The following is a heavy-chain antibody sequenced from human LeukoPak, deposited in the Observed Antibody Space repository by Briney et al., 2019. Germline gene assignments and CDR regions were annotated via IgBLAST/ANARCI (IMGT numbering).Heavy chain of an antibody. D-gene: IGHD5-24*01. J-gene: IGHJ4*02. V-gene: IGHV3-74*01. CDR1: GLTFRNYW. Sequence: PGGSLRLSCAASGLTFRNYWMHWVRQAPGRGLVWVSRVKHDGSLTDYADSVKGRFTISRDNAKNTLYLHMNSLRVEDTAAYYCVRDGDDYNFDYWGQGSLVTVFS. CDR3: VRDGDDYNFDY. CDR2: VKHDGSLT.